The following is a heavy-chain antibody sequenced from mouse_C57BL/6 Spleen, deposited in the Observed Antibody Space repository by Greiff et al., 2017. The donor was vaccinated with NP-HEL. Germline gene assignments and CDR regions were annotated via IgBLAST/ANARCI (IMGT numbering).Heavy chain of an antibody. CDR2: IYPGSGST. CDR3: AREGIYDGYYEFAY. D-gene: IGHD2-3*01. CDR1: GYTFTSYW. V-gene: IGHV1-55*01. J-gene: IGHJ3*01. Sequence: QVQLQQPGAELVKPGASVKMSCKASGYTFTSYWITWVKQRPGQGLEWIGDIYPGSGSTNYNEKFKSKATLTVDTSSSTAYMQLSSLTSEDSAVYYCAREGIYDGYYEFAYWGQGTLVTVSA.